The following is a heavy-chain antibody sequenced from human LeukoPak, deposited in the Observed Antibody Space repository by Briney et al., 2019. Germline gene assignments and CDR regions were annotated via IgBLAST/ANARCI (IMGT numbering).Heavy chain of an antibody. V-gene: IGHV4-30-2*01. J-gene: IGHJ4*02. CDR3: AREGRSGIDY. CDR2: IYHSGST. CDR1: GGSISSGGYS. D-gene: IGHD1-26*01. Sequence: SETLSLTCAVSGGSISSGGYSWSWIRQPPGKGLEWIGYIYHSGSTYYNPSLKSRVTISVDRSKNQFSLKLSSVTAADTAVYYCAREGRSGIDYWGQGTLVTVSS.